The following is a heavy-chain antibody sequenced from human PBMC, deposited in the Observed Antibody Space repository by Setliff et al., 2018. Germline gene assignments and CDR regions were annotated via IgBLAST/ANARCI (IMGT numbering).Heavy chain of an antibody. V-gene: IGHV4-61*09. D-gene: IGHD3-3*01. CDR1: GDSISSRTNY. CDR3: ARLSGFLYVDV. CDR2: IYTSWST. Sequence: SETLSLTCTVSGDSISSRTNYWSWIRQPAGEGLEWIGQIYTSWSTNYNPSLQSRVSISLDTSKNQFSLKLSSVTAADTAIYYCARLSGFLYVDVWGKGTTVTVSS. J-gene: IGHJ6*03.